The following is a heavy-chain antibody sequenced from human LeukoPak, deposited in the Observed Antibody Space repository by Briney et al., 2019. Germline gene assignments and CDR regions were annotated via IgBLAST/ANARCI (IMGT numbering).Heavy chain of an antibody. Sequence: GGSLRLSCAASGFTFSGAAMHWVRQASGKGLEWVGRIRTKPNNYASAYAASVQGRFTISRDDSKNTAYLQMSSLRTEDTALYYCTTCPGAVAPEGNYWGQGTLVSVSS. CDR2: IRTKPNNYAS. J-gene: IGHJ4*02. CDR1: GFTFSGAA. V-gene: IGHV3-73*01. D-gene: IGHD2-15*01. CDR3: TTCPGAVAPEGNY.